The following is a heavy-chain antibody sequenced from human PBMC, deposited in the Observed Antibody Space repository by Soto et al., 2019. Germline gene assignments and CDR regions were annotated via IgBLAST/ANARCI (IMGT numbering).Heavy chain of an antibody. D-gene: IGHD5-12*01. Sequence: EVQLVESGGGLVQPGGSLRLSCAASGFTFSSYSMNWVRQAPGEGLEWVSYISSSSSTIYYADSVKGRFTISRDKAKNSLYLQMNSRGDEDTAVCYCARYRGFVEWGQGTLVTVSS. CDR2: ISSSSSTI. CDR3: ARYRGFVE. V-gene: IGHV3-48*02. CDR1: GFTFSSYS. J-gene: IGHJ4*02.